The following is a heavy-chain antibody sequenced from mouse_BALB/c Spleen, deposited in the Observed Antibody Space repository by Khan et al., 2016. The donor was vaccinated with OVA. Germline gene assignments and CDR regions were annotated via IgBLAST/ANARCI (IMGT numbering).Heavy chain of an antibody. D-gene: IGHD2-4*01. CDR1: GYSSTSYW. CDR3: TRSFDSYYFDY. V-gene: IGHV1-5*01. J-gene: IGHJ2*01. CDR2: IYPGNSDT. Sequence: EVQLQESGTVLARPGASVKMSCNASGYSSTSYWMHWVKQRPGPGLEWIGAIYPGNSDTRYNQKFKGKAKLTAVTSASTAYMELISLTNEDSAVYYCTRSFDSYYFDYWGQGTTLTVSS.